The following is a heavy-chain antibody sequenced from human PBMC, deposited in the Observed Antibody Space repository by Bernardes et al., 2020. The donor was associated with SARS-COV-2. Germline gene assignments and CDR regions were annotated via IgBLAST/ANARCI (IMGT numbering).Heavy chain of an antibody. Sequence: VGSLILSCAASGFTFRASSMNWVRQAPGPGLEWVSYISSDSSTIYYADSVKGRFTISRDNGKNSLYLQMNSLRADDTAVYYCARPDCSGGGCTYYYYGMDVWGQGTTVTVSS. CDR2: ISSDSSTI. D-gene: IGHD2-15*01. V-gene: IGHV3-48*01. CDR1: GFTFRASS. CDR3: ARPDCSGGGCTYYYYGMDV. J-gene: IGHJ6*02.